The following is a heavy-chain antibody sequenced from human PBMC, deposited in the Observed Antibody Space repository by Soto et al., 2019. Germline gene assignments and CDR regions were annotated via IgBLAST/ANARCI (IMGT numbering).Heavy chain of an antibody. Sequence: SETLSLTCTVSGGSISSSIYYWGWIRQPPGKGLEWIGSIYYSGSTYYNPSLKSRVTISVDTSKNQFSMKLSSVTAADTAVYYCARLRSNYYYYGMDVWGQGTTLTV. J-gene: IGHJ6*02. CDR1: GGSISSSIYY. CDR2: IYYSGST. D-gene: IGHD3-3*01. CDR3: ARLRSNYYYYGMDV. V-gene: IGHV4-39*01.